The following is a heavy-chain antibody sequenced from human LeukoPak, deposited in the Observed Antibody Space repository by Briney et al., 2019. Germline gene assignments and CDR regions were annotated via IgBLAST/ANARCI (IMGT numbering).Heavy chain of an antibody. V-gene: IGHV4-59*08. CDR3: ARRPQLVGATQFDY. CDR2: ISFSGST. CDR1: GASISDYY. J-gene: IGHJ4*02. Sequence: SETLSLTCTVSGASISDYYWHWIRQPPGKGLEWIGYISFSGSTHYNPSLRSRVTISLDMSKNQFSLKLTSVTAADTAVYYCARRPQLVGATQFDYWGQGALVTVSS. D-gene: IGHD1-26*01.